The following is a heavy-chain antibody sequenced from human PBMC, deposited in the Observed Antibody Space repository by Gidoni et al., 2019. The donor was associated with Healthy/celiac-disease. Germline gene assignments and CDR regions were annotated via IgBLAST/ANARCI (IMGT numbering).Heavy chain of an antibody. V-gene: IGHV3-30*18. D-gene: IGHD3-10*01. Sequence: QVQLVESGGGVVQLGRSLRLSCAASGFTFSSNGMHWVRQAPGKGLEWVAVISYDGSNKYYADSVKGRFTISRDNSKNTLYLQMNSLRAEDTAVYYCAKDAYYGSGSQSYMDVWGQGTTVTVSS. CDR1: GFTFSSNG. CDR3: AKDAYYGSGSQSYMDV. CDR2: ISYDGSNK. J-gene: IGHJ6*02.